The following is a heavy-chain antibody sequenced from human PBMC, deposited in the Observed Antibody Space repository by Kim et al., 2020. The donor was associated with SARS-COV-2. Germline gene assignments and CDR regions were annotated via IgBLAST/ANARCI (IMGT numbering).Heavy chain of an antibody. CDR3: ARGTGDYYFDY. D-gene: IGHD2-21*02. V-gene: IGHV1-69*01. Sequence: ANYERKIQGRVTITADDSTSTASMELSRLRSEDTAVYYCARGTGDYYFDYWGQGTLVTVSS. CDR2: A. J-gene: IGHJ4*02.